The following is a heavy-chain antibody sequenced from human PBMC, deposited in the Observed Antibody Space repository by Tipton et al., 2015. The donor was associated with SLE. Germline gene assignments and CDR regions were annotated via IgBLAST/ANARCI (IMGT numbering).Heavy chain of an antibody. D-gene: IGHD3-3*01. J-gene: IGHJ6*02. CDR2: VYYSGTT. CDR1: GGSISSMSDY. CDR3: ARDVWSGNQYYGLDV. Sequence: TLSLTCTVSGGSISSMSDYWGWVRQPPGKGLEWIGSVYYSGTTYSNPSLKSRVTISIDPYNSKFSLKVNSVTAADTAVYYCARDVWSGNQYYGLDVWGQGTTVTVSS. V-gene: IGHV4-39*07.